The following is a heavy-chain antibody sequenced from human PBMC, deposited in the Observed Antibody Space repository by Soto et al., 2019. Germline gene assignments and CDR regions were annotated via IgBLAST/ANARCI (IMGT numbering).Heavy chain of an antibody. V-gene: IGHV3-74*01. CDR3: ASVYYYDSSGYYSNY. CDR2: INSDGSST. D-gene: IGHD3-22*01. Sequence: PGGSLRLSCAASGFTFSSYWMHWVRQAPGKGLVWVSRINSDGSSTSYADSVKGRFTISRDNAKNTLYLQMNSLRAEDTAVYYCASVYYYDSSGYYSNYWGQGTLVTVSS. J-gene: IGHJ4*02. CDR1: GFTFSSYW.